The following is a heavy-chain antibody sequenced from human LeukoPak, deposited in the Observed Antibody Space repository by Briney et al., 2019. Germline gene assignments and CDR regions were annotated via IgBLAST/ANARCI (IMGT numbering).Heavy chain of an antibody. V-gene: IGHV4-38-2*02. D-gene: IGHD3-22*01. J-gene: IGHJ5*02. CDR3: ARDHNYYDSSVRWFDP. Sequence: SETLSLTCTVSGYSISLGYYWGWIRQPPGKGLEWIGSIYYSGSTYYNPSLKSRVTMSVDTSKNQFSLKLSSVTAADTAVYYCARDHNYYDSSVRWFDPWGQGTLVTVSS. CDR1: GYSISLGYY. CDR2: IYYSGST.